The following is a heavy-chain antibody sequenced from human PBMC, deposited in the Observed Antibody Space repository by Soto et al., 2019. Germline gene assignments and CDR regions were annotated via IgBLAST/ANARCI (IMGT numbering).Heavy chain of an antibody. CDR3: VRAAGYSGNDYVYYYGMDV. Sequence: QVQLVESGGGVVQPGRSLRLSCAASGFTFSSYGMHWVRQAPGKGLEWVALVWYDGGNKYYADSVKGRFTISRDNSKKTLYLQMTSLRDEDTAVYYCVRAAGYSGNDYVYYYGMDVWGQGTTVTVSS. V-gene: IGHV3-33*01. J-gene: IGHJ6*02. D-gene: IGHD5-12*01. CDR1: GFTFSSYG. CDR2: VWYDGGNK.